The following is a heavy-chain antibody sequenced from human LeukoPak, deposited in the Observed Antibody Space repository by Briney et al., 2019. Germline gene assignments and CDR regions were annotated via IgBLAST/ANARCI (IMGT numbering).Heavy chain of an antibody. Sequence: PGGSLRLSCAASGFTFSSYWMSWVRQAPGKGLEWVANIKQDGSEKYYVDSVTGRFTISRDNVKDSLYLQMSSLRAEDTAVYYCARESGFYGNSGYPTYSDYWGQGTLVTVSS. V-gene: IGHV3-7*01. D-gene: IGHD3-22*01. CDR2: IKQDGSEK. CDR1: GFTFSSYW. CDR3: ARESGFYGNSGYPTYSDY. J-gene: IGHJ4*02.